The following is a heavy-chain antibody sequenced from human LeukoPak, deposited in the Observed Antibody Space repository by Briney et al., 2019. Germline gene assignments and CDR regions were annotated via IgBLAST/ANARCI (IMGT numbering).Heavy chain of an antibody. Sequence: SVKVSCKASGYTFTSYDINWVRQATGQGLEWMGGIIPIFGTANYAQKFQGRVTITADESTSTAYMELSSLRSEDTAVYYCARDALWWYAFDIWGQGTMVTVSS. J-gene: IGHJ3*02. CDR3: ARDALWWYAFDI. CDR2: IIPIFGTA. V-gene: IGHV1-69*13. D-gene: IGHD2-21*01. CDR1: GYTFTSYD.